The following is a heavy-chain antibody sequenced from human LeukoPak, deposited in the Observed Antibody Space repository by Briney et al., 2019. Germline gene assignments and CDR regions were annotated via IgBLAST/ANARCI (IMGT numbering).Heavy chain of an antibody. CDR3: ARVSRSTVTTIDS. CDR2: RKQDGSEK. V-gene: IGHV3-7*02. J-gene: IGHJ4*02. D-gene: IGHD4-17*01. CDR1: ECRVGKEC. Sequence: GGSLRLSCRSEECRVGKECRSRCWPNHERKMEWVANRKQDGSEKYHVDSVKGRFTISRDNAKNSLSLQMNTLRAEDTALYYCARVSRSTVTTIDSWGLATLVTVAS.